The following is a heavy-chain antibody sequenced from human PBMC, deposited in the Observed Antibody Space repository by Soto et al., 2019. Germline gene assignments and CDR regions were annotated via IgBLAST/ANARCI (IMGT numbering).Heavy chain of an antibody. J-gene: IGHJ4*02. CDR3: ASQRDGFNSFDN. CDR2: VIPIFGRG. Sequence: GASVKVSCKASGGTFSTSAVSWVRQTPGQGLEWMGGVIPIFGRGNHAQKFLGRVSITADESTSIAYMELSSLKFEDTAVYYCASQRDGFNSFDNWGQGTLVTVSS. D-gene: IGHD5-12*01. V-gene: IGHV1-69*13. CDR1: GGTFSTSA.